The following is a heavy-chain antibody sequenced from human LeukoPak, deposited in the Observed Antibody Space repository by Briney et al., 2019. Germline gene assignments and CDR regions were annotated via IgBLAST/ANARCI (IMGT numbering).Heavy chain of an antibody. D-gene: IGHD6-19*01. CDR3: ARGSGIAVAGTLSFDY. CDR2: INWNGGST. J-gene: IGHJ4*02. CDR1: GFTFDDYG. V-gene: IGHV3-20*04. Sequence: GGSLRLSCAASGFTFDDYGMSWVRQAPGKGLEWASGINWNGGSTGYADSVKGRFTISRDNAKNSLYLQMHSLRAEGTALYYCARGSGIAVAGTLSFDYWGQGTLVTVSS.